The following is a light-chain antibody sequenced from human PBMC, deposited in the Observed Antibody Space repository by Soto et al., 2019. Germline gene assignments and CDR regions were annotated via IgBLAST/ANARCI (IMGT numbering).Light chain of an antibody. V-gene: IGKV2-30*01. J-gene: IGKJ2*01. CDR3: MQGARWPYT. CDR1: ESPVISDGDTL. Sequence: IVLTQSPLSLPVTLGQPASVSCRSSESPVISDGDTLLNWFQQRPGQSPRRLIYMVSNRDFGVPDKFSGSGSGTEFTLKISSVEAEDVAIYYCMQGARWPYTFGQGTKLEI. CDR2: MVS.